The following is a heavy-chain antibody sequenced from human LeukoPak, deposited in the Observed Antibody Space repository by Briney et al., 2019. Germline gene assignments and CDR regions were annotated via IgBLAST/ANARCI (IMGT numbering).Heavy chain of an antibody. CDR3: AKYTSYGRRGEVPFDY. V-gene: IGHV3-30*18. CDR1: GFTFSSYD. D-gene: IGHD5-18*01. Sequence: GGSLRLSCAASGFTFSSYDLHWVRQAPGKGLEWLAVISYDGSNKYYADSEKRRSTIPRDTKKNMSHMQKNIPSAEDTVVYYCAKYTSYGRRGEVPFDYWGQGTLVTVSS. CDR2: ISYDGSNK. J-gene: IGHJ4*02.